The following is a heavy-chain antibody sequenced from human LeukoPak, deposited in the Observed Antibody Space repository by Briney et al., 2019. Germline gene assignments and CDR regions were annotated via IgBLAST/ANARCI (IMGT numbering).Heavy chain of an antibody. V-gene: IGHV3-21*01. J-gene: IGHJ4*02. D-gene: IGHD6-19*01. CDR1: GFTLSSYA. CDR2: ISSSSSYI. Sequence: PGRSLRLSCVVSGFTLSSYAMSWVRQAPGKGLEWVSSISSSSSYIYYADSVKGRFTISRDNAKNSLYLQMNSLRAEDTAVYYCARDSIAVAGRQDYWGQGTLVTVSS. CDR3: ARDSIAVAGRQDY.